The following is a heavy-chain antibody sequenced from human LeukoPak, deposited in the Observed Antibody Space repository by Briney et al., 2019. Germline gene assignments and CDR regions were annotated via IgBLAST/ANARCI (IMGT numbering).Heavy chain of an antibody. CDR3: ARKFGKLRYFDW. V-gene: IGHV3-49*04. J-gene: IGHJ4*02. CDR2: IRSKAYGGTT. CDR1: GFTFGDYA. Sequence: PGRSLRLSCTASGFTFGDYAMSWVRQAPGKGLEWVGFIRSKAYGGTTEYAASVKGRFTISRDDSKSIAYLQMNSLRAEDTAVYYCARKFGKLRYFDWWGQGTLVTVSS. D-gene: IGHD3-9*01.